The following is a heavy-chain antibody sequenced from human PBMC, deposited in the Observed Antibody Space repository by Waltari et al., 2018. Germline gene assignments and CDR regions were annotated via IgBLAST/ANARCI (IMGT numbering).Heavy chain of an antibody. Sequence: QVQLQESGPGLVKPSQTLSLTCTVSGCSISSGSYYWSWIRQPAGKGLEWIGCISTSGSTNYNPPLKSRVTISVDTSKNQFSLKLSSVTAADTAVYYCARDMVLWFGESPLYYWGQGTLVTVSS. CDR1: GCSISSGSYY. CDR2: ISTSGST. V-gene: IGHV4-61*02. D-gene: IGHD3-10*01. CDR3: ARDMVLWFGESPLYY. J-gene: IGHJ4*02.